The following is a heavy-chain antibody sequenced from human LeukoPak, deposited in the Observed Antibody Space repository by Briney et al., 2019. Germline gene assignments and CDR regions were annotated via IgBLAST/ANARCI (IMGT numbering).Heavy chain of an antibody. D-gene: IGHD3-3*01. V-gene: IGHV3-15*01. Sequence: KSGGSLRLSCAVSGFTFSDAWMNWVRQAPGKGLEWVGRISRRVDGGTTDYAAPVKGRFTISRDDSKNTLYLETNSLKIEDTAVYYCATTPRVVSTWGQGTLVTVSS. J-gene: IGHJ5*02. CDR2: ISRRVDGGTT. CDR1: GFTFSDAW. CDR3: ATTPRVVST.